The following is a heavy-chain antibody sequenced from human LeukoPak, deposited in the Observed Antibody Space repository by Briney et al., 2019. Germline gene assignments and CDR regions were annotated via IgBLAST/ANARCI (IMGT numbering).Heavy chain of an antibody. D-gene: IGHD4-11*01. CDR2: ISGSGGST. V-gene: IGHV3-23*01. CDR3: AKDGTTTVTFDY. Sequence: GGSLRLSCAASGFTFSSYAMSWVRQAPGKGLERVSVISGSGGSTYYRDSVKGRFTISRDNSKNTLYLQRNSLTAGDTAVYFCAKDGTTTVTFDYWGQGTLVTVSS. J-gene: IGHJ4*02. CDR1: GFTFSSYA.